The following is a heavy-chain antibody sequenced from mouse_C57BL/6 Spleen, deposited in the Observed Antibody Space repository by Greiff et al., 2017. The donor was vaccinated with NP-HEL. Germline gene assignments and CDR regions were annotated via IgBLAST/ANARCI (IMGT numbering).Heavy chain of an antibody. D-gene: IGHD2-5*01. CDR3: ARNHSNYSAWFAY. V-gene: IGHV1-80*01. CDR2: IYPGDGDT. CDR1: GYAFSSYW. Sequence: VQLQQSGAELVKPGASVKISCKASGYAFSSYWMNWVRQRPGKGLEWIGQIYPGDGDTNYNGQFKGKATLTADNSSSTAYKQLSSLTSEDSAVYFCARNHSNYSAWFAYWGQGTLVTVSA. J-gene: IGHJ3*01.